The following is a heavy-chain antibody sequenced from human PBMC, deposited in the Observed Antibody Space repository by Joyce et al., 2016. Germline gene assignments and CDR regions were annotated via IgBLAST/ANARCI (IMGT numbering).Heavy chain of an antibody. CDR2: IYPGVADT. Sequence: EVQLVQSGAEVKKPGESLKISCKGSGYSFSNYWIAWVRQMPGKGLAWMGVIYPGVADTIYRPSFQGQVTISADRSINIAYLQWRSLKASDTAMYYCATRYSSPSLDYWGQGTLVTVSS. CDR3: ATRYSSPSLDY. CDR1: GYSFSNYW. J-gene: IGHJ4*02. V-gene: IGHV5-51*01. D-gene: IGHD6-6*01.